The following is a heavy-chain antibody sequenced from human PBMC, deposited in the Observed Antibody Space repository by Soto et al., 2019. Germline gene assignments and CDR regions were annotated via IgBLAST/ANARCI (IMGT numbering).Heavy chain of an antibody. J-gene: IGHJ3*02. V-gene: IGHV3-48*02. CDR3: ARDSLSVWSEQWLAYNAFDI. CDR1: GFTFSSYS. D-gene: IGHD6-19*01. Sequence: GGALRLSCAASGFTFSSYSMNWVRQAPGKGLERVSYISSSSSTIYYAESVKGRFTISRDNAKNSLYLQMNSLRDEDTAVYYCARDSLSVWSEQWLAYNAFDIWGQGTMVTVSS. CDR2: ISSSSSTI.